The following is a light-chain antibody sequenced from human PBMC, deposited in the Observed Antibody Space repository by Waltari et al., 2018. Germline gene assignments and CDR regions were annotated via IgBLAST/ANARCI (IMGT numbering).Light chain of an antibody. Sequence: TQSPPTLSASVGDRVTITCRASQSIGSNLHWYQQKPVQSPRLLIRYASQSFSGVPSRFSGSGSGTDFTLTINSLEAEDAATYYCHQSSSSPYTFGQGTKLETK. V-gene: IGKV6-21*01. CDR2: YAS. CDR1: QSIGSN. CDR3: HQSSSSPYT. J-gene: IGKJ2*01.